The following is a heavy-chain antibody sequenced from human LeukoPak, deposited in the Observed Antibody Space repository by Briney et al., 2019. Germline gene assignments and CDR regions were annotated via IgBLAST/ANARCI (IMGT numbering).Heavy chain of an antibody. J-gene: IGHJ4*02. Sequence: ASVKVSCKASGYTFTSYAMHWVRQAPGQRLEWMGWINAGNGNTKYSQEVQGRVTITRDTSASTAYMELSSLRSEDMAVYYCARASDGDKLDYWGQGTLVTVSS. CDR3: ARASDGDKLDY. V-gene: IGHV1-3*03. CDR2: INAGNGNT. CDR1: GYTFTSYA. D-gene: IGHD4-17*01.